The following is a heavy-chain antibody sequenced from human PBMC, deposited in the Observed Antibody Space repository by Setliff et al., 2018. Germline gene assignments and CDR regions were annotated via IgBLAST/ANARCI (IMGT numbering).Heavy chain of an antibody. CDR1: GDSINSGTYY. D-gene: IGHD3-3*01. J-gene: IGHJ5*02. CDR3: ARGRGLEWLPESWFDP. Sequence: SETLSLTCSVSGDSINSGTYYWSWFRQSAGKGLEWIGRIYTGGSTNYNPTHKSRVTISLDTSKSHFSLTLTSVTAADTAVYYCARGRGLEWLPESWFDPWGQGTLVTVSS. V-gene: IGHV4-61*02. CDR2: IYTGGST.